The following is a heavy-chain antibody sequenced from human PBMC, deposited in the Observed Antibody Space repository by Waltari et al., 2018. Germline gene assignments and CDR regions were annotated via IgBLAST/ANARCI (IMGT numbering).Heavy chain of an antibody. CDR3: ARGRPTTVDY. Sequence: EVQLVASGGDLVQPGGSLRLSCAASGFTFSSYWMHWVRQAPGKGLVWVSRISNEGGTTTYADAVRGRFTISRDNAKNTMYLQINSLRAEDTAVYYCARGRPTTVDYWGQGALVTVSS. CDR1: GFTFSSYW. J-gene: IGHJ4*02. CDR2: ISNEGGTT. V-gene: IGHV3-74*01. D-gene: IGHD5-12*01.